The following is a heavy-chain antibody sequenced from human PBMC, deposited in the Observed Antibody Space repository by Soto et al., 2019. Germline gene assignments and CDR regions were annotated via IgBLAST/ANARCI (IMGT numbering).Heavy chain of an antibody. Sequence: GASVKVSCKASGRNFSSYAMSWVRQAPGQGVEWMGGVIPMFGTANYAQKFQGRATITADEATSTAYTEPSSQTSEHTAVYYCARGDIVVVPATMPDYYYYVMDVWGQGTTVTGSS. J-gene: IGHJ6*02. CDR2: VIPMFGTA. D-gene: IGHD2-2*01. CDR3: ARGDIVVVPATMPDYYYYVMDV. CDR1: GRNFSSYA. V-gene: IGHV1-69*13.